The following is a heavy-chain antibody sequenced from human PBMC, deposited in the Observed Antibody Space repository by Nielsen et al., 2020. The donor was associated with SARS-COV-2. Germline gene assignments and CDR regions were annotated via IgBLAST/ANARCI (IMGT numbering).Heavy chain of an antibody. J-gene: IGHJ5*02. CDR1: GFTVSTHG. D-gene: IGHD3-10*01. Sequence: GGSLRLSCEGSGFTVSTHGMHWVRQPPGKGLEWVAHMWHHGGAENYADSVRGRFTISRDLSKNTVYLQMSGLKVEDTAVYYCARDLSYCAYWFDPGSQGTLVTVAS. CDR3: ARDLSYCAYWFDP. CDR2: MWHHGGAE. V-gene: IGHV3-33*01.